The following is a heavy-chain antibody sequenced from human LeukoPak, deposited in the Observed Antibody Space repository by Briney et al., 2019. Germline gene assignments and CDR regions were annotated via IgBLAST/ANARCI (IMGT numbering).Heavy chain of an antibody. CDR1: GFTFSSYS. CDR2: ISSSSSSI. CDR3: ARDLGLDY. J-gene: IGHJ4*02. D-gene: IGHD1-26*01. Sequence: PGGSLRLSCAASGFTFSSYSMNWVRQAPGKGLEWVSYISSSSSSIYYADSVKGRLTISRDSAKNSLYLQMNSLRAEDTAVYCCARDLGLDYWGQGTLVTVSS. V-gene: IGHV3-48*01.